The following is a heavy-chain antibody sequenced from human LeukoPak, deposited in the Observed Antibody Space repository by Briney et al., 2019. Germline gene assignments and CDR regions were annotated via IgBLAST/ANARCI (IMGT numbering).Heavy chain of an antibody. J-gene: IGHJ4*02. D-gene: IGHD2-15*01. CDR3: AKAPVTTCSGAYCYPFDY. Sequence: GGSLRLFCGASGFTLRSYAMSWVRQGPGKGLEWVSAISVRGNTYHADPVKGRFTISRDSSKNTLYLQMNSLRAGDAAVYYCAKAPVTTCSGAYCYPFDYWSQGTLVTVSS. V-gene: IGHV3-23*01. CDR2: ISVRGNT. CDR1: GFTLRSYA.